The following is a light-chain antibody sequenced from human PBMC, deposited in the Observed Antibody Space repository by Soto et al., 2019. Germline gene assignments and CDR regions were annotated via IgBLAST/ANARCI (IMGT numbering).Light chain of an antibody. V-gene: IGLV1-40*01. J-gene: IGLJ1*01. CDR2: TNN. CDR1: SSNFGAGYD. CDR3: QSYDKSLTGFFV. Sequence: QSVLTQPPSVSGAPGQNVTISCTGSSSNFGAGYDVHWYQQVPGTAPNLLIYTNNNRPSGVPDRFSGSKSGTSASLAITGLQAEDEADYYCQSYDKSLTGFFVFGSGTKVTV.